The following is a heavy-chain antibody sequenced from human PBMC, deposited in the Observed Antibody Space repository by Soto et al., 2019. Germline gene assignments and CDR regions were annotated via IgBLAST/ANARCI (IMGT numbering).Heavy chain of an antibody. CDR3: AREISYYDSSGYYYVYFDY. D-gene: IGHD3-22*01. Sequence: QVQLQESGPGLVKPSQTLSLTCTVSGGSISSGGYYWSWIRQHPGKGLEWIGYIYYSGSTYYNPSLKSRVTLSVDTSNNQFSLKRSSVTAADTAVDYCAREISYYDSSGYYYVYFDYWGQGTLVTVSS. CDR1: GGSISSGGYY. J-gene: IGHJ4*02. CDR2: IYYSGST. V-gene: IGHV4-31*03.